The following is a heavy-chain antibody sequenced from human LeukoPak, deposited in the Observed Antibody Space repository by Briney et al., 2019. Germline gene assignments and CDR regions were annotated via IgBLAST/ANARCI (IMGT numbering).Heavy chain of an antibody. CDR1: GFTFSSYE. CDR2: ISSSGSNI. V-gene: IGHV3-48*03. J-gene: IGHJ4*02. D-gene: IGHD5-12*01. Sequence: GGSLRLSCAASGFTFSSYEMNWVRQAPGKGLEWVSYISSSGSNIYYADSVKGRFTISRDNAKNSLYLRMNSLRAEDTAVYYCARGWISDSFDYWGQGTLVTVSS. CDR3: ARGWISDSFDY.